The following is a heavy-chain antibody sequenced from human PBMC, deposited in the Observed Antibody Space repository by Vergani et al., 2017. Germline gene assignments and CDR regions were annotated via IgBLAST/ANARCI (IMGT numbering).Heavy chain of an antibody. J-gene: IGHJ4*02. D-gene: IGHD3-16*01. CDR3: AKHFRGWGIDY. Sequence: QVQLVESGGGVVQRGGSLRLPCAKSGFTLRNYDMQWIRQGPGKGLEFVAFIQFDGSNQYYADSVKGRFTLSRDFSKNTLYLQMNSLRTDDTATYYCAKHFRGWGIDYWGQGTQVIVSS. CDR2: IQFDGSNQ. V-gene: IGHV3-30*02. CDR1: GFTLRNYD.